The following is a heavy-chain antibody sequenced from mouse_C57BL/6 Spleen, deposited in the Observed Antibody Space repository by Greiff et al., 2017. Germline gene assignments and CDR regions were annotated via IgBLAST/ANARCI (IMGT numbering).Heavy chain of an antibody. J-gene: IGHJ2*01. CDR1: GYTFTSYW. D-gene: IGHD3-3*01. Sequence: VQLQQPGAELVMPGASVKLSCKASGYTFTSYWMHWVKQRPGQGLEWIGEIDPSDSYTNYNQKFKGKSTLTVDKSSSTAYMQLSSLTSADSAVYYCARGTEYYFDYWGQGTTLTVSS. CDR2: IDPSDSYT. CDR3: ARGTEYYFDY. V-gene: IGHV1-69*01.